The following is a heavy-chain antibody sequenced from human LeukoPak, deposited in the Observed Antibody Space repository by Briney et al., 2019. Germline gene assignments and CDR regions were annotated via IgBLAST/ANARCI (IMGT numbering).Heavy chain of an antibody. J-gene: IGHJ4*02. CDR2: ISWNSGSI. V-gene: IGHV3-9*01. CDR3: AKARGVVGANFDY. Sequence: PGGSLRLSCAASGFTFDDYAMHWVRQVPGKGLEWVSGISWNSGSIGYADSVKGRFTISRDNAKNSLYLQMNSLRAKDTALYYCAKARGVVGANFDYWGQGTLVTVSS. CDR1: GFTFDDYA. D-gene: IGHD1-26*01.